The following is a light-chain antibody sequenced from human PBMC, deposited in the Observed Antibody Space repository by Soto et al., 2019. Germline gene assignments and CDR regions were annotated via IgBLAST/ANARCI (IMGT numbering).Light chain of an antibody. Sequence: QSALTQPASVSGSPGQSITISCTGTSSDVGGYNYVSWYQQHPVKAPKLMIYEVSNLPSGVSNRFSGSKSGNTASLTISGLQAEDEADYYCSSYTSSSTLVVVGGGTQLTVL. CDR3: SSYTSSSTLVV. CDR2: EVS. J-gene: IGLJ2*01. CDR1: SSDVGGYNY. V-gene: IGLV2-14*01.